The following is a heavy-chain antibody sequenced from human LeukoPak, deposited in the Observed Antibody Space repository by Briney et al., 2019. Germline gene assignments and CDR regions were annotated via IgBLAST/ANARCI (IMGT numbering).Heavy chain of an antibody. D-gene: IGHD3-3*01. CDR1: GYTFTGYY. Sequence: ASVKVSCKASGYTFTGYYMHWVRQAPGQGLEWMGWINPNSGGTNYAQKFQGWVTMTRDTSISTAYMELSSVTAADTAVYYCARVVPLWDDFWSGYSLDPWGQGTLVTVSS. CDR3: ARVVPLWDDFWSGYSLDP. V-gene: IGHV1-2*04. CDR2: INPNSGGT. J-gene: IGHJ5*02.